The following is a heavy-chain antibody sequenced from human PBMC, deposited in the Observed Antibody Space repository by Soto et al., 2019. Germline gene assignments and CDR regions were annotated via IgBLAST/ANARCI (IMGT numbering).Heavy chain of an antibody. CDR1: GCPFSSYA. V-gene: IGHV3-23*01. CDR2: ISGSDGST. CDR3: ARRSSSWYFDY. D-gene: IGHD6-13*01. J-gene: IGHJ4*02. Sequence: GGSLRLSCAASGCPFSSYAMNWVRQAPGKGLEWVSVISGSDGSTYYADSVKGRFTISRDNSKNTLNLQMNSLRAEDTAVYYCARRSSSWYFDYWGQGTLVTVSS.